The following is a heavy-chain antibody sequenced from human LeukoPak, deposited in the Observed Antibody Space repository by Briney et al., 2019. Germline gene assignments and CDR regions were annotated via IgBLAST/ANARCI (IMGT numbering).Heavy chain of an antibody. CDR1: GYTFTGYY. J-gene: IGHJ6*02. Sequence: ASVKVSCKASGYTFTGYYMHWVRQAPGQGLEWMGWINPNSGGTNYAQKFQGWVTMTRDTSISTAYMELSRLRSDDTAVYYCARDQGGHYDSSGFHYGMDVWGQGTTVTVSS. CDR3: ARDQGGHYDSSGFHYGMDV. CDR2: INPNSGGT. V-gene: IGHV1-2*04. D-gene: IGHD3-22*01.